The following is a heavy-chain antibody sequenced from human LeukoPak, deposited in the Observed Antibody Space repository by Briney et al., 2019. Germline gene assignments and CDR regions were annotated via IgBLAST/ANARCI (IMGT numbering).Heavy chain of an antibody. V-gene: IGHV1-2*02. J-gene: IGHJ6*03. CDR2: INPNSGGT. CDR3: ARRRGDIVVVPAASSPPYYYYMDV. CDR1: GYTFTGYY. D-gene: IGHD2-2*01. Sequence: ASVKVSCKASGYTFTGYYMHWVRQAPGQGLEWMGWINPNSGGTNYAQKFQGRVTMTRDTSISTAYMELSRLRSDDTAVYYCARRRGDIVVVPAASSPPYYYYMDVWGKGTTVTVSS.